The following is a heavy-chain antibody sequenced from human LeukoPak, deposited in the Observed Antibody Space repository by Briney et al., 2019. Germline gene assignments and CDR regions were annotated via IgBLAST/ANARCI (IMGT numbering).Heavy chain of an antibody. CDR2: IRYDGSNK. J-gene: IGHJ4*02. CDR3: AKGEGGLAGY. V-gene: IGHV3-30*02. Sequence: GESLRLSCAASGFAFNTYSMNWVRQAPGKGLEWVAFIRYDGSNKYYADSVKGRFTISRDNSKNTLYLQMNSLRAEDTAVYYCAKGEGGLAGYWGQGTLVTVSS. D-gene: IGHD3-22*01. CDR1: GFAFNTYS.